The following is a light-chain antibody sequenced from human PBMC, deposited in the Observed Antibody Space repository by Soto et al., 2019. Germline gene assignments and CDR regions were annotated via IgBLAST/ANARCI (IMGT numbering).Light chain of an antibody. V-gene: IGLV1-40*01. J-gene: IGLJ1*01. CDR3: QSYGSILSGYV. CDR2: GNA. CDR1: SSNIGAGYD. Sequence: QSVLTQPPSVSGAPGQRVTISCTGSSSNIGAGYDVHWYQQPPGTAPKLLIYGNANRPSGVPDRFSGSKSGTSASLAITGLQAEDAADYYCQSYGSILSGYVFGTGTKVTVL.